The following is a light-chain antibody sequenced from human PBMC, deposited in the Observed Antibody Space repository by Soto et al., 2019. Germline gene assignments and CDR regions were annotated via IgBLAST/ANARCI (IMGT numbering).Light chain of an antibody. Sequence: DIPLTQSPSFLSASVGDRVTITCRASQGISSYLAWYQQRPGKAPKLLIYAASTLQSGVPSRFSGSGSGTEFTLTISSLQPEDFATYYCQQLNSYPLTLGGGTKVEIK. CDR2: AAS. J-gene: IGKJ4*01. CDR3: QQLNSYPLT. V-gene: IGKV1-9*01. CDR1: QGISSY.